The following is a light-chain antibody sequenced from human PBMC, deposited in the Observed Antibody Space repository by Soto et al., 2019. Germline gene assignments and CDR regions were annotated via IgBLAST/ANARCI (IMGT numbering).Light chain of an antibody. Sequence: DIQMTQSPSTLSASVGDRVTITCRASQTIGNWLAWYQQKTGKAPKLPVYKASNLESGVPSRFSGSGSGTEFTLTISSLQPADFATYYCEHYTWYFGQGTKLEIK. CDR2: KAS. J-gene: IGKJ2*01. V-gene: IGKV1-5*03. CDR1: QTIGNW. CDR3: EHYTWY.